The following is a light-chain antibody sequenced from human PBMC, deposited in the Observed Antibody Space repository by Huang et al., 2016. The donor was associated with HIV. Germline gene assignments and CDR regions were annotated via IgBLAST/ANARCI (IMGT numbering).Light chain of an antibody. CDR3: HQYNNRLCS. Sequence: IVMPQSLPPLSVSPGQRVTLSCRANRSVSTNLAWYQQRHGQAPRLLIYGASSRARGIPARFSGSGSGTDFTLTISSLQSEDFAIYYCHQYNNRLCSFGGGTKVE. J-gene: IGKJ4*01. CDR1: RSVSTN. CDR2: GAS. V-gene: IGKV3-15*01.